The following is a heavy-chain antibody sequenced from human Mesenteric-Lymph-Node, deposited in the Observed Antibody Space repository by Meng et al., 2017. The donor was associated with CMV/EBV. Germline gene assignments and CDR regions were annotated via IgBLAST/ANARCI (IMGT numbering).Heavy chain of an antibody. V-gene: IGHV4-59*01. CDR3: ARAYYDFWSGYYFDY. CDR2: IYYSGST. J-gene: IGHJ4*02. Sequence: VCGGSISSYYWSWIRQPPGKGLEWIGYIYYSGSTNYNPSLKSRVTISVDTSKNQFSLKLSSVTAADTAVYYCARAYYDFWSGYYFDYWGQGTLVTVSS. D-gene: IGHD3-3*01. CDR1: GGSISSYY.